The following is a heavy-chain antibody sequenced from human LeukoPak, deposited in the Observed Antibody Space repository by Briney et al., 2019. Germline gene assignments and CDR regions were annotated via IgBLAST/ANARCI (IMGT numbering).Heavy chain of an antibody. CDR2: ISSSGSTI. V-gene: IGHV3-48*03. Sequence: PGGSLRLSCAASGFTFSSYEMNWVRQAPGKGLEWVSYISSSGSTIYYADSVKGRFTISRDNAKNSLYLQMNSLRAEDTALYYCARYSFSGSYSYYFDYWGQGTLVTVSS. J-gene: IGHJ4*02. CDR1: GFTFSSYE. CDR3: ARYSFSGSYSYYFDY. D-gene: IGHD1-26*01.